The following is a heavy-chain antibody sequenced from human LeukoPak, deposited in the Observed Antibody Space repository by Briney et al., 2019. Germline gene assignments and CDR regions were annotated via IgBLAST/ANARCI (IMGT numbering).Heavy chain of an antibody. CDR2: ISGSGGST. J-gene: IGHJ5*02. D-gene: IGHD6-19*01. V-gene: IGHV3-23*01. Sequence: GGSLRLSCAASGFTFSSYAMSWVRQAPGKGLEWVSAISGSGGSTYYADSVKGRFTISRDNSKNTLYLQMNSLRAEDTAVYYCAKDRRGGWYVNWFDPWGQGTLVTVSS. CDR1: GFTFSSYA. CDR3: AKDRRGGWYVNWFDP.